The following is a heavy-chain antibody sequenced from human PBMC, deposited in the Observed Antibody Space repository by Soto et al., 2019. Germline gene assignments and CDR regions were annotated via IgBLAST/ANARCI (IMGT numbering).Heavy chain of an antibody. CDR3: ASPYCSSTSCYSFEAFDI. J-gene: IGHJ3*02. D-gene: IGHD2-2*01. V-gene: IGHV1-3*01. CDR2: INAGNGNT. CDR1: GYTFTSYA. Sequence: ASVKVSCKASGYTFTSYAMHWVRQAPGQRLEWMGWINAGNGNTKYSQKFQGRVTITRDTSASTAYMELSSLRSEDTAVYYCASPYCSSTSCYSFEAFDIWGQGTMVTVS.